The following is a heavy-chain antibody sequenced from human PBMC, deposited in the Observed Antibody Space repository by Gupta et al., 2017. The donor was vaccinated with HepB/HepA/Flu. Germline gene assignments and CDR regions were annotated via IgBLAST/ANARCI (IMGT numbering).Heavy chain of an antibody. Sequence: EVQLLESGGGLVQPGGSLRVSCAASGFTLSSYAMSWVRQAPGKGLEWVSAISGSGGSTFYADSVKGRFIISRDSSKNTLYLQMNSLRAEDTAVYYCAKGVQWPHYYFAMDVWGQGTTVTVSS. D-gene: IGHD2-8*01. CDR3: AKGVQWPHYYFAMDV. J-gene: IGHJ6*02. CDR1: GFTLSSYA. CDR2: ISGSGGST. V-gene: IGHV3-23*01.